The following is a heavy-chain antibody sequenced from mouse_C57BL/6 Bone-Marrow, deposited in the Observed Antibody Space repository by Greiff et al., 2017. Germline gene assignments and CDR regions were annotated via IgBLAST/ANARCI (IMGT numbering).Heavy chain of an antibody. CDR2: IDPNSGGT. CDR1: GYTFTSYW. J-gene: IGHJ2*01. Sequence: HVQLQPPWAELVKPWASVKLSCKASGYTFTSYWMHCVKQRLGGGLEWIGSIDPNSGGTKYNEKLKNKATLTLDQPPSTAYMQLSSLTSEDSAVYYCARRAYFDYWGQGTTLTVSS. V-gene: IGHV1-72*01. CDR3: ARRAYFDY. D-gene: IGHD3-1*01.